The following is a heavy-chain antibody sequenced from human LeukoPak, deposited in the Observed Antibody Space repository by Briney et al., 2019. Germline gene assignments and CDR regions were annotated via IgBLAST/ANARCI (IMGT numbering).Heavy chain of an antibody. CDR2: ISPSGGST. J-gene: IGHJ4*01. CDR3: GRDLLGSSTFDN. Sequence: ASEKVSCKASGYTFTSNYNHWVRHAPGQGLEWMGIISPSGGSTTYAQKFQGRVTMTRDASTNTDYMELSTLRTDDTAVDYYGRDLLGSSTFDNRGHGKLVTVSS. V-gene: IGHV1-46*03. D-gene: IGHD2-8*02. CDR1: GYTFTSNY.